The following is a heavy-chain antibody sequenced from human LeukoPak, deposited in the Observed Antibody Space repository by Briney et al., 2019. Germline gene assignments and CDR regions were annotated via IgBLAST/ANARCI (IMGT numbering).Heavy chain of an antibody. J-gene: IGHJ6*03. Sequence: ASVKVSCKASGYTFTSHDINWVRQATGQGLEWMGWMNPNSGNTGYAQKFQGRVTMTRNTSISTAYMELSSLRSEDTAVYYCARATLELGEYYYYMDVWGKGTTVTVSS. CDR3: ARATLELGEYYYYMDV. V-gene: IGHV1-8*01. CDR1: GYTFTSHD. D-gene: IGHD1-7*01. CDR2: MNPNSGNT.